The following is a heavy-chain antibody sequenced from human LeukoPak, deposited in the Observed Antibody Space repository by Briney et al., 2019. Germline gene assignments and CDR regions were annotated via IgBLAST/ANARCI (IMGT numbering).Heavy chain of an antibody. V-gene: IGHV5-51*01. D-gene: IGHD5-18*01. Sequence: GASLKISCKGSGSSFTSYWIGWVRQMPGKGLEWMGIIYPGDSDTRYSPSFQGQVIISADKSISTAYLQWSSLKASDTAMYYCARILRGYSYGPFDYWGQGTLVTVSS. CDR2: IYPGDSDT. J-gene: IGHJ4*02. CDR1: GSSFTSYW. CDR3: ARILRGYSYGPFDY.